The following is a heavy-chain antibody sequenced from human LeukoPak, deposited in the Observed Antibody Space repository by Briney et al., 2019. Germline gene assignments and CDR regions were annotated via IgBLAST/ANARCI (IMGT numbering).Heavy chain of an antibody. Sequence: PSETLSLTCTVSGASMSTYYWSWIRQPPGKGLEWIAYIYHSGSTNYNPSLKSRVTISVDTSKNQFSLKLSSVTAADTAVYYCAMTRGGYCSGGSCYPTTYYYYYMDVWGKGTTVTISS. CDR2: IYHSGST. CDR3: AMTRGGYCSGGSCYPTTYYYYYMDV. J-gene: IGHJ6*03. V-gene: IGHV4-59*01. CDR1: GASMSTYY. D-gene: IGHD2-15*01.